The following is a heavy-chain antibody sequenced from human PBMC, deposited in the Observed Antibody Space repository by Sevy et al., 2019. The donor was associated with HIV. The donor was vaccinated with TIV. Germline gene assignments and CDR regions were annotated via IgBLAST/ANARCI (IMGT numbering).Heavy chain of an antibody. D-gene: IGHD1-1*01. Sequence: ASVKVSCKASGYSYTGHFIHWVRQAPGQGLAWMGWINPNNGGTYYAQKFQGRVSMFSDTSSSTAYMDLSGLTSDDMATYYCAREMGTGISPALDFWGQGTMVTVSS. CDR3: AREMGTGISPALDF. CDR1: GYSYTGHF. V-gene: IGHV1-2*02. J-gene: IGHJ3*01. CDR2: INPNNGGT.